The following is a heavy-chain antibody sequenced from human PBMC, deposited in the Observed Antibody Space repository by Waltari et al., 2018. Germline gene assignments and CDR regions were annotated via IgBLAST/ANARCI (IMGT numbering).Heavy chain of an antibody. J-gene: IGHJ5*02. CDR2: IYYSGST. CDR3: ARGGGPAADPIFGWFDP. D-gene: IGHD3-3*02. CDR1: GGSISSHY. V-gene: IGHV4-59*11. Sequence: QVQLQESGPGLVKPSETLSLTCTVSGGSISSHYWSWIRQPPGKGLEWIGYIYYSGSTNYNPSLKSRVTISVDTSKNQFSLKLSSVTAADTAVYYCARGGGPAADPIFGWFDPWGQGTLVTVSS.